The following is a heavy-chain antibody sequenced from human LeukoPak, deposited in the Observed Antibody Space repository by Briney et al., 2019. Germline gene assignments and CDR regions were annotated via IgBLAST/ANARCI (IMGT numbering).Heavy chain of an antibody. Sequence: PVKVSCKASGGTFSSYAISWVRQAPGQGLEWMGGIIPIFGTANYAQKFQGRVTITADESTSTAYMELSSLRSEDTAVYYCARDRSGYSYGTVINYYYYYMDVWGKGTTVTVSS. CDR2: IIPIFGTA. D-gene: IGHD5-18*01. CDR1: GGTFSSYA. J-gene: IGHJ6*03. V-gene: IGHV1-69*13. CDR3: ARDRSGYSYGTVINYYYYYMDV.